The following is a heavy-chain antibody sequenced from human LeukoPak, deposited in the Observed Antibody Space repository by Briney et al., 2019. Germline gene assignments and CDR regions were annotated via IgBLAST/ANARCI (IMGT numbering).Heavy chain of an antibody. CDR2: INANSGGA. J-gene: IGHJ5*02. V-gene: IGHV1-2*02. CDR3: ARGRTVDTVMVTSGRNWFDP. CDR1: GYTFTSYD. Sequence: ASVKVSCKASGYTFTSYDINWVRQAPGQGLEWMGWINANSGGANYAQKFQGRVTMTRDTSISTAYMELSRLRSDDTAVYYCARGRTVDTVMVTSGRNWFDPWGQGTLVTVSS. D-gene: IGHD5-18*01.